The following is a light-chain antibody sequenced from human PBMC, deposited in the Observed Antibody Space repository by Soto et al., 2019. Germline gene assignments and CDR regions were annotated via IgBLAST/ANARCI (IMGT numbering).Light chain of an antibody. CDR1: SSDVGGYNY. Sequence: QSALTQPASVSGSPGQSITISCTGTSSDVGGYNYVSWYQQHPGKAPKLMIYEVSNRPSGVSNRLSGSKSGNTASLTISGLQAEDEADYYCSSYTSSSTLVFGTGTKVTDL. V-gene: IGLV2-14*01. CDR3: SSYTSSSTLV. J-gene: IGLJ1*01. CDR2: EVS.